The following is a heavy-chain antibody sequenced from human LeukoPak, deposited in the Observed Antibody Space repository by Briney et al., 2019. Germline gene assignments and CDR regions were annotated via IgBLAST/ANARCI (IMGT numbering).Heavy chain of an antibody. CDR2: IYHSGST. CDR1: GGSISSGGYY. Sequence: PSETLSLTCTVSGGSISSGGYYWSWIRQPPGKGLEWIGYIYHSGSTYYNPSLKSRVTISVDRSKNQFSLKLSSVTAADTAVYYCASTYCSSTSCYFDYWGQGTLVTVSS. V-gene: IGHV4-30-2*01. D-gene: IGHD2-2*01. CDR3: ASTYCSSTSCYFDY. J-gene: IGHJ4*02.